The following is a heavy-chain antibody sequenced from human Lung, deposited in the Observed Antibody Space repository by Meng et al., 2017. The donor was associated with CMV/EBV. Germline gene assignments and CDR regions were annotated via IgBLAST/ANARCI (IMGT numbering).Heavy chain of an antibody. CDR2: IKQDGSEK. V-gene: IGHV3-7*01. CDR1: GFTFSSYW. J-gene: IGHJ6*02. CDR3: ARDQRPEYYDFWSSYRGEGGYYGMDV. D-gene: IGHD3-3*01. Sequence: ESXKISXAASGFTFSSYWMSWVRQAPGKGLEWVANIKQDGSEKYYVDSVKGRFTISRDNAKNSLYLQMNSLRAEDTAVYYCARDQRPEYYDFWSSYRGEGGYYGMDVWGQGXTVTVSS.